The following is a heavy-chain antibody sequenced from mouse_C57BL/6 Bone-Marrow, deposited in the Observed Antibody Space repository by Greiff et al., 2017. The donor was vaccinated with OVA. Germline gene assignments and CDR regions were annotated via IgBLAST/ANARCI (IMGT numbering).Heavy chain of an antibody. CDR2: INPSSGYT. CDR1: GYTFTSYW. CDR3: ARPRAFTTVVATNFDY. J-gene: IGHJ2*01. V-gene: IGHV1-7*01. D-gene: IGHD1-1*01. Sequence: QVQLKESGAELAKPGASVKLSCKASGYTFTSYWMHWVKQRPGQGLEWIGYINPSSGYTKYNQKFKDKATLTADKSSSTAYMQLSSLTYEDSAVYYCARPRAFTTVVATNFDYWGQGTTLTVSS.